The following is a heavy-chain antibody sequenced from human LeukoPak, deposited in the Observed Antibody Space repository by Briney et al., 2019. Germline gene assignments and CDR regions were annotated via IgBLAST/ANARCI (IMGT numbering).Heavy chain of an antibody. Sequence: SETLSLTCAVSGGSISRYYRSWVRQPPGKGLEWIAYISDIGCINENRSLTIRVTISLDTSKNQLSRMLSSETAADTAVYYCAGPHPRNDVDFWGQGALVTVSS. J-gene: IGHJ4*02. CDR1: GGSISRYY. D-gene: IGHD2-8*01. V-gene: IGHV4-59*08. CDR2: ISDIGCI. CDR3: AGPHPRNDVDF.